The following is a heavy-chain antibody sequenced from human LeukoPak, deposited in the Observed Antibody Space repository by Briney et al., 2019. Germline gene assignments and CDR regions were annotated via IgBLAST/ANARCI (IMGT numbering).Heavy chain of an antibody. CDR2: INHSGST. J-gene: IGHJ4*02. V-gene: IGHV4-34*01. Sequence: SETLSLTCAVYGGSFSGYYWSWIRQPPGKGLEWIGEINHSGSTNYHPSLKSRVTISVDTSKNQFSLKLSSVTAADTAVYYCARAPGGYYYDSSGYYPYYFDYWGQGTLVTVSS. CDR3: ARAPGGYYYDSSGYYPYYFDY. CDR1: GGSFSGYY. D-gene: IGHD3-22*01.